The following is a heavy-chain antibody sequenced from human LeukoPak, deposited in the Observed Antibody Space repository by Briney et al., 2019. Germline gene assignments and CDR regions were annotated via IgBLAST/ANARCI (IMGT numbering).Heavy chain of an antibody. CDR3: ARVNYGSATKEDY. J-gene: IGHJ4*02. V-gene: IGHV4-30-4*01. D-gene: IGHD3-10*01. CDR1: GDSISSGDYY. CDR2: IYYSGSA. Sequence: SETLSLTCTVSGDSISSGDYYWSWIRQPPGKGLEWIGYIYYSGSAYYNPSLKSRVTISVDTSENQFSLKLSSVTAADTAVYYCARVNYGSATKEDYWGQGTLVTVSS.